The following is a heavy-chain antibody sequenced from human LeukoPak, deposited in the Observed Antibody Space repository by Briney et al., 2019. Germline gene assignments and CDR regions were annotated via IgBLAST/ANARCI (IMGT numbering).Heavy chain of an antibody. Sequence: SETLFLTCTVSGGSISGYYWSWIRQPPGKRLEWIGYIYYSGSTNYNPSLRSRLTMSADTFKNQLSLTVSSVTAADTAVYYCAREGNYGSGRGMDVWGQGTTVTVSS. D-gene: IGHD3-10*01. CDR2: IYYSGST. J-gene: IGHJ6*02. V-gene: IGHV4-59*01. CDR1: GGSISGYY. CDR3: AREGNYGSGRGMDV.